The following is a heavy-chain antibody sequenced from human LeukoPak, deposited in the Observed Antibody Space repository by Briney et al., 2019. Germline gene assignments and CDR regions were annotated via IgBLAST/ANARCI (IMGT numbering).Heavy chain of an antibody. V-gene: IGHV3-30-3*01. CDR1: GFTFSSYA. CDR3: ARDVGYYYYYYYMDV. D-gene: IGHD5-18*01. Sequence: PGGSLRLSCAASGFTFSSYAMHWVRQAPGKGLEWVAVISYDGSNKYYADSVKGRFTISRDNSKNTLYLQMNSLRAEDTAVYYCARDVGYYYYYYYMDVWGKGTTVTVSS. J-gene: IGHJ6*03. CDR2: ISYDGSNK.